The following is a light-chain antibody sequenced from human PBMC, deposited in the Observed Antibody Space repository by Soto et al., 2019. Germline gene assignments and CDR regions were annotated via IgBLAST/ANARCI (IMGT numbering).Light chain of an antibody. J-gene: IGKJ1*01. CDR1: QSVSSY. CDR3: QQRSNLPPRT. Sequence: EIVLTQSPATLSLSPGERDTLSCRASQSVSSYLAWYQQKPGQAHRLLIYDASNRATGIPARFSGSGSGTYFTLTISSLEPEDFAVYYCQQRSNLPPRTFGQGTKVEIK. V-gene: IGKV3-11*01. CDR2: DAS.